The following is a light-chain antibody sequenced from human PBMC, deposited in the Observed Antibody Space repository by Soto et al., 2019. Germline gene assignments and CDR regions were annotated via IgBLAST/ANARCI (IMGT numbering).Light chain of an antibody. CDR2: GAS. Sequence: EMVLTQSPGTLSLSPGESATLSCRASQSVSSDYLAWYQQKPGQAPRLLIDGASSRATGIPDRFSGSGSGTDFTLTISRLEREDFAVYYCQQYGGSSGTFGQGTKSEI. CDR3: QQYGGSSGT. CDR1: QSVSSDY. J-gene: IGKJ1*01. V-gene: IGKV3-20*01.